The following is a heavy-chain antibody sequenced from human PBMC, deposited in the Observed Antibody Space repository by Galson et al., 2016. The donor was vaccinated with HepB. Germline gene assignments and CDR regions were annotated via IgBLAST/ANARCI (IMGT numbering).Heavy chain of an antibody. J-gene: IGHJ6*02. CDR3: VRDRRYCASTSCPYNYYGLDV. CDR2: IKQDKSEK. V-gene: IGHV3-7*03. Sequence: SLRLSCAASGFTFSRYWMTWVRQAPGKGLEWVANIKQDKSEKYYVDSVKGRFTISRDNAMNSVFLQMNSLRAEDTAVYYCVRDRRYCASTSCPYNYYGLDVWGQGTTVTVSS. D-gene: IGHD2-2*01. CDR1: GFTFSRYW.